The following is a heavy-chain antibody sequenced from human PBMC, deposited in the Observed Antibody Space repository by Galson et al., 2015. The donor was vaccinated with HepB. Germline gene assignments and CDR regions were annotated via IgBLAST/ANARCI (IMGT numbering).Heavy chain of an antibody. Sequence: SLRLSCAASGFTFSSYAMHWVRQAPGRGLEWVAVISYDGSNKYYADSVKGRFTISRDNSKNTLYLQMNSLRAEDTAVYYCARDRGSSGWYEGANYYYYGMDVWGQGTTVTVSS. CDR2: ISYDGSNK. CDR3: ARDRGSSGWYEGANYYYYGMDV. CDR1: GFTFSSYA. J-gene: IGHJ6*02. D-gene: IGHD6-19*01. V-gene: IGHV3-30-3*01.